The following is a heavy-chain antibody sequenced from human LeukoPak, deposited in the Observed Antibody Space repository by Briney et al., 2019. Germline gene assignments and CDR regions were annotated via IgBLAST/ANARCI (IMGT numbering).Heavy chain of an antibody. Sequence: GGSLRLSCAASGFTFRNHGMHWIRQAPGKGLEWVAIIWYDGSNKYYADSLNGRFTISRDNSKNTLYLQMDSLRDDDTAAYYCVRDRGALQYFDYWGQGTLVTVSS. J-gene: IGHJ4*02. V-gene: IGHV3-33*01. CDR1: GFTFRNHG. CDR3: VRDRGALQYFDY. D-gene: IGHD5-24*01. CDR2: IWYDGSNK.